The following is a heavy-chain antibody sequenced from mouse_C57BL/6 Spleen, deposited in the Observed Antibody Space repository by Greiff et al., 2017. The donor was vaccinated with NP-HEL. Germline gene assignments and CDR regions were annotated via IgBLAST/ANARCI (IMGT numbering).Heavy chain of an antibody. CDR2: INPETGGT. V-gene: IGHV1-15*01. J-gene: IGHJ2*01. Sequence: VKLQESGAELVRPGASVKLSCKASGYTFTDYEMHWVKQTPVHGLEWIGAINPETGGTAYKQKFKGKAILTADKSSSTAYMELRSLTSEDSAVYYCTREEYWGQGTTLTVST. CDR3: TREEY. CDR1: GYTFTDYE.